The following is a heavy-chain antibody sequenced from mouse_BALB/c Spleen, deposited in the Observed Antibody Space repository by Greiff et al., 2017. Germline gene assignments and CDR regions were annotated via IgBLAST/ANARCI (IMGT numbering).Heavy chain of an antibody. CDR3: ARNAPYAMDD. Sequence: QVQLQQSGPQLVRPGASVKISCKASGYSFTSYWMHWVKQRPGQGLEWIGMIDPSDSETRLNQKFKDKATLTVDKSSSTAYMQLSSPTSEDSAVYYCARNAPYAMDDWGPGTSVTVSS. J-gene: IGHJ4*01. CDR2: IDPSDSET. V-gene: IGHV1S126*01. CDR1: GYSFTSYW.